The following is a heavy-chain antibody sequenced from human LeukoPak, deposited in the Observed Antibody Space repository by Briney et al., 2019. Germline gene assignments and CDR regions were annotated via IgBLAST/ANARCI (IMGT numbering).Heavy chain of an antibody. Sequence: GGSLRLSCAASRFTFNSYAMSWVRQAPGTGLEWVSGSTVGGTNTHYADSVKGRFTISRDHSKNMLYLQMNSLRAEDTAIYYCAKDVYAYVTNCFFDYWGQGSLVTVSS. CDR3: AKDVYAYVTNCFFDY. V-gene: IGHV3-23*01. J-gene: IGHJ4*02. CDR1: RFTFNSYA. CDR2: STVGGTNT. D-gene: IGHD5/OR15-5a*01.